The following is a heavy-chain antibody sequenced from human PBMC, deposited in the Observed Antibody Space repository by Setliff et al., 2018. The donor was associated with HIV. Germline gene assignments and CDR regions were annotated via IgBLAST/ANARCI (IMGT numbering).Heavy chain of an antibody. CDR1: GFTLRSYA. CDR2: ISEGVDNT. J-gene: IGHJ5*02. Sequence: GGSLRLSCAVSGFTLRSYAMSWFRQAPGKGLEWVSAISEGVDNTYYADSVKGRFTVSRDNSKNTLYLQMNSLIADDTALYYCARDDDNSIGTRFDPWGQGILVTVSS. V-gene: IGHV3-23*01. CDR3: ARDDDNSIGTRFDP. D-gene: IGHD6-13*01.